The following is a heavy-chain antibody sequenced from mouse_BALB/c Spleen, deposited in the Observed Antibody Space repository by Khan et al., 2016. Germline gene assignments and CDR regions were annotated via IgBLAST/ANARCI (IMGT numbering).Heavy chain of an antibody. CDR2: INTYTGEP. D-gene: IGHD2-1*01. Sequence: LVESGPELKKPGETVKISCKASGYTFTNYGMNWVKQAPGKGLKWMGWINTYTGEPTYADDFKGRFAFPSETSASTAYLQINNLKNEDTATDFYARGGYGNYWGFAYWGQGTLVTVSA. V-gene: IGHV9-3-1*01. CDR3: ARGGYGNYWGFAY. J-gene: IGHJ3*01. CDR1: GYTFTNYG.